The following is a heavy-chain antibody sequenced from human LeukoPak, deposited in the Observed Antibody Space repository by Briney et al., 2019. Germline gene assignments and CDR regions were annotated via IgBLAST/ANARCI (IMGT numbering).Heavy chain of an antibody. CDR2: ISQDGSET. J-gene: IGHJ4*02. D-gene: IGHD7-27*01. V-gene: IGHV3-7*01. CDR3: VRDLGHSRHYFEY. CDR1: GFPFNSFF. Sequence: GGSLRLSCAASGFPFNSFFLNWVRLTPGGELEWVACISQDGSETFYMDSVRGRFTISRDNTKNSLYLQMDGLRAEDTAVYFCVRDLGHSRHYFEYWGQGALVTVSS.